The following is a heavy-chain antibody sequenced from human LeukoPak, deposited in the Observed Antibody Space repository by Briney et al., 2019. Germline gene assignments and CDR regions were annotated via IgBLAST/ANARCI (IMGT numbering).Heavy chain of an antibody. J-gene: IGHJ5*02. CDR3: ARAGIAVAGTRFDP. CDR2: INPNSGGT. V-gene: IGHV1-2*02. D-gene: IGHD6-19*01. Sequence: ASVKVSCKASGYTFTGYYMHWVRQAPGQGLEWMGWINPNSGGTNYAQKLQGRVTMTTDTSTSTAYMELRSLRSDDTAVYYCARAGIAVAGTRFDPWGQGTLVTVSS. CDR1: GYTFTGYY.